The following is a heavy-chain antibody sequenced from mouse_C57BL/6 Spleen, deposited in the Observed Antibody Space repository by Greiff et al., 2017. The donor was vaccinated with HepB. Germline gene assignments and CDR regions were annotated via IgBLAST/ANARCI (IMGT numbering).Heavy chain of an antibody. J-gene: IGHJ4*01. CDR3: ARGDYGNNYAMDY. CDR1: GYTFTDYY. CDR2: INPYNGGT. D-gene: IGHD2-1*01. Sequence: VQLKQSGPVLVKPGASVKMSCKASGYTFTDYYMNWVKQSHGKSLEWIGVINPYNGGTSYNQKFKGKATLTVDKSSSTAYMELNSLTSEDSAVYYCARGDYGNNYAMDYWGQGTSVTVSS. V-gene: IGHV1-19*01.